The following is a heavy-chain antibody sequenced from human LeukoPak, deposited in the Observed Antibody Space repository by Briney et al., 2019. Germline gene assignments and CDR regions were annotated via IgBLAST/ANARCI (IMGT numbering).Heavy chain of an antibody. Sequence: SETLSLTCAVSGYSISSGYYWGWIRQPPGKGLEWIGSIYHSGSTYYNPSLKSRVTISVDTSKNQFSLKLSSVTAADTAVYYCVRGRRGGPPLPYYYYYMDVWGKGTTVTVSS. D-gene: IGHD3-10*01. CDR3: VRGRRGGPPLPYYYYYMDV. CDR1: GYSISSGYY. CDR2: IYHSGST. V-gene: IGHV4-38-2*01. J-gene: IGHJ6*03.